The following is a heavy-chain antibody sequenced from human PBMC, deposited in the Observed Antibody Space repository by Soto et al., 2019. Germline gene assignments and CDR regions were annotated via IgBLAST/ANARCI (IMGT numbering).Heavy chain of an antibody. V-gene: IGHV4-59*01. CDR3: ARWAYDYVWGRTTKGYYYGMDV. CDR1: GGSISSYY. CDR2: IYYSGST. J-gene: IGHJ6*02. D-gene: IGHD3-16*01. Sequence: PSETLSLTCTVSGGSISSYYWSWIRQPPGKGLEWIGYIYYSGSTNYNPSLKSRVTISVDTSKNQFSLKLSSVTAADTAVYYCARWAYDYVWGRTTKGYYYGMDVWGQGTTVTVSS.